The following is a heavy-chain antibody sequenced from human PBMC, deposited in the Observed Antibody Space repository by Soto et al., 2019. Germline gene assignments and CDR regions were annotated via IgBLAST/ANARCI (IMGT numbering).Heavy chain of an antibody. J-gene: IGHJ4*02. CDR2: INHSGST. CDR1: GGSGGSFSGYY. CDR3: ARDHPHSYGVYYFDY. V-gene: IGHV4-34*01. D-gene: IGHD5-18*01. Sequence: PSETLSLTCAVYGGSGGSFSGYYWSWIRQPPGKGLEWIGEINHSGSTNYNPSLKSRVTISIDTSKNQVSLKVNSVTAADTAVYYCARDHPHSYGVYYFDYWGQGTPVTVSS.